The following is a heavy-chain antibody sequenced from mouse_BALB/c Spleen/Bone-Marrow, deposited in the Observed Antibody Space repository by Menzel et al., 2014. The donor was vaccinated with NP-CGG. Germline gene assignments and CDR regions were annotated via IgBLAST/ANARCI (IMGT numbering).Heavy chain of an antibody. CDR2: INPSSGYT. V-gene: IGHV1-4*01. Sequence: VQRVESGAELARPGASVKMSCKASGYTFTSYTMHWVKQRPGQGLEWIGYINPSSGYTNYNQKFKDKATLTADKSSSTAYMQLSSLTSEDSAVYYCAAGYYGNSGWFAYGGQGTLVTVSA. CDR1: GYTFTSYT. J-gene: IGHJ3*01. D-gene: IGHD2-1*01. CDR3: AAGYYGNSGWFAY.